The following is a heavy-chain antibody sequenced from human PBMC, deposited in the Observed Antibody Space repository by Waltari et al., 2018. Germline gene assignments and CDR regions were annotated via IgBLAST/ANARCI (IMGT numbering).Heavy chain of an antibody. V-gene: IGHV1-8*01. J-gene: IGHJ4*02. Sequence: QVQLVQSGAEVKKPGASVKVSCKASGYTFTRYDINWVRQATGQGLGWMGWITPNSGNTGYAKKFQGRFTMTRNTSISTAYMELSSLRSEDTAVYYCARAARCSGGSCYHTFWGQGTLVTVSS. D-gene: IGHD2-15*01. CDR1: GYTFTRYD. CDR2: ITPNSGNT. CDR3: ARAARCSGGSCYHTF.